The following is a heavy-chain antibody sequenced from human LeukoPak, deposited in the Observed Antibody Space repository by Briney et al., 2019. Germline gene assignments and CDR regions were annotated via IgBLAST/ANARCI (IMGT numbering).Heavy chain of an antibody. Sequence: KASETLSLTCTVSGGSISSSSYYWGWIRQPPGKGLEWIGSIYYSGSTYYNPSLKSRVTISVDTSKNQFSLKLSSVTAADTAVYYCARGLDQMISSAAYYFDYWGQGTLVTVSS. CDR1: GGSISSSSYY. CDR3: ARGLDQMISSAAYYFDY. CDR2: IYYSGST. J-gene: IGHJ4*02. V-gene: IGHV4-39*07. D-gene: IGHD6-6*01.